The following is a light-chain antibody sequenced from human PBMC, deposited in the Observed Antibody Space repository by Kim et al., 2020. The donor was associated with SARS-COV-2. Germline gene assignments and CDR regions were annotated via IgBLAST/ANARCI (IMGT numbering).Light chain of an antibody. CDR2: DAS. J-gene: IGKJ2*01. Sequence: DIQMTQSPSSLSASVGDRVTITCQASEDITNYVSWYQHKPGKAPKLLIYDASIVETGVPSRFTGSGSGTDFTFTIGSLQPEDVATYYCQHYDGLPYTFGQGTKLVI. CDR1: EDITNY. CDR3: QHYDGLPYT. V-gene: IGKV1-33*01.